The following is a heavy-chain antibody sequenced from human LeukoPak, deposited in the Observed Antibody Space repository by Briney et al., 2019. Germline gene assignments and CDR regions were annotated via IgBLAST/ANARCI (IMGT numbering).Heavy chain of an antibody. CDR2: IWYDGSNK. V-gene: IGHV3-33*01. J-gene: IGHJ6*03. D-gene: IGHD3-3*01. CDR3: VRGPQGVVIPHFYYYMDV. CDR1: GFTFRRYG. Sequence: AGRSLRLSCEVSGFTFRRYGMHWVRQAPGKGPEWVGIIWYDGSNKYYADSVKGRFTISRDNSDSTLYLQMHSLRAEDTAVYYCVRGPQGVVIPHFYYYMDVWGKGTTVTVSS.